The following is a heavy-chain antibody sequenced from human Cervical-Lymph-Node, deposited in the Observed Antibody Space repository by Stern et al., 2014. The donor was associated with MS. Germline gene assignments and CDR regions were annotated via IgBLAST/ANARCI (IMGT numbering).Heavy chain of an antibody. D-gene: IGHD3-16*01. CDR1: GFTFSNYW. CDR2: VDNAGRGT. Sequence: EVQLVESGGGLVQPGGSLRLSCAASGFTFSNYWMHWVRPPPGKGPVWIARVDNAGRGTYYADSVKGRFTISRDNAKNALYLQMTSLRAEDTAVYYCGRDPLHCLVDFWGQGALVTVSS. J-gene: IGHJ4*02. V-gene: IGHV3-74*01. CDR3: GRDPLHCLVDF.